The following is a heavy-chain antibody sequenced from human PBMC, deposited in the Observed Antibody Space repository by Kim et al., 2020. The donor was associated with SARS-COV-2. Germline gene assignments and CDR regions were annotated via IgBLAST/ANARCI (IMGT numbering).Heavy chain of an antibody. J-gene: IGHJ4*02. D-gene: IGHD1-1*01. CDR2: ITATGGTP. Sequence: GGSLRLSCAASGFTFSSYAMSWVRQAPGKGLEWVSTITATGGTPYYADSVKGRFTISRDNSKNTLYLQMNSLRAEDTAVYYCAKRTTTGLYYFDSWGQGTLVTVSS. CDR3: AKRTTTGLYYFDS. V-gene: IGHV3-23*01. CDR1: GFTFSSYA.